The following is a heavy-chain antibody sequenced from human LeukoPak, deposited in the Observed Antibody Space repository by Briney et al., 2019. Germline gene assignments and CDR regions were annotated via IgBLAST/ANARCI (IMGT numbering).Heavy chain of an antibody. V-gene: IGHV4-34*01. CDR1: GGSFSGYY. J-gene: IGHJ4*02. CDR3: ARGGRSPLDY. Sequence: SETLSLTCAVYGGSFSGYYWSWIRQPPGKGLEWIGEINHSGSTNYNPSLKSRVTISVDTSKNQFSLKLSSVTAADTAVYYCARGGRSPLDYWGQGTLVTVCS. CDR2: INHSGST.